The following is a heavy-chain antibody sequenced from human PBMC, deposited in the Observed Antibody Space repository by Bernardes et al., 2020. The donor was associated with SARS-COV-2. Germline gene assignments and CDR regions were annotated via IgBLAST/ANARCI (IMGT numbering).Heavy chain of an antibody. V-gene: IGHV5-51*01. J-gene: IGHJ5*02. CDR2: IYPGDSDT. CDR1: GYSFTSYW. Sequence: GESLKISCKGSGYSFTSYWIGWVRQMPGNGLEWMGIIYPGDSDTRYSPSFQGQVTISADKSISTAYLQWSSLKASDTAMYYCARGRCSSTSCYPVGFDPWGQGTLVTVSS. CDR3: ARGRCSSTSCYPVGFDP. D-gene: IGHD2-2*01.